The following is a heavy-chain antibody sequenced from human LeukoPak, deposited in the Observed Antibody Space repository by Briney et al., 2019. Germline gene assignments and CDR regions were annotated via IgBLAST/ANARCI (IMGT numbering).Heavy chain of an antibody. V-gene: IGHV3-64D*09. D-gene: IGHD6-25*01. CDR1: GFTFSTYA. CDR3: LKVPNYSSGY. J-gene: IGHJ4*02. Sequence: GGSLRLSCSASGFTFSTYAMHWVRQAPGKGLESVSTISSNGGSTYYADSVKGRFTISRDNSMNTLYLRMSSLTAEDTAVYYCLKVPNYSSGYWGQGTLVTVSS. CDR2: ISSNGGST.